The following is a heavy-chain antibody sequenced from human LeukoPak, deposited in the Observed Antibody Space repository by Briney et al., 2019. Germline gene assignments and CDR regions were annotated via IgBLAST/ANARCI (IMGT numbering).Heavy chain of an antibody. D-gene: IGHD3-16*02. CDR3: ARHEAQMGELSPQSAFDI. J-gene: IGHJ3*02. CDR1: GFTFSSYA. Sequence: GGSLRLSCAASGFTFSSYAMSWVRQAPGKGLEWVSVISGSGGSTYYADSVKGRFTIPRDNSKNTLYLQMNSLRDEDTAVYYCARHEAQMGELSPQSAFDIWGQGTMVTVSS. V-gene: IGHV3-23*01. CDR2: ISGSGGST.